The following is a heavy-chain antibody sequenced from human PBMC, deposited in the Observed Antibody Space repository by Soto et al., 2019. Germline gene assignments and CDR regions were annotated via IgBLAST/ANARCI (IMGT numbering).Heavy chain of an antibody. V-gene: IGHV2-5*02. CDR1: GFSLSTSGVG. CDR2: IYWDDDK. D-gene: IGHD5-18*01. J-gene: IGHJ4*02. Sequence: SGPTLVNPTQTLTLTCTFSGFSLSTSGVGVGWIRQPPGKALEWLALIYWDDDKRYSPSLKSRLTITKDTSKNQVVLTMTNMDPVDTATYYCAHISPWGDTAMVTLDYWGQGTLVTVSS. CDR3: AHISPWGDTAMVTLDY.